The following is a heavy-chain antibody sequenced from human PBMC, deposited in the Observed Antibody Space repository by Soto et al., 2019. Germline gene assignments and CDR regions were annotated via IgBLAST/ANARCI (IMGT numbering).Heavy chain of an antibody. J-gene: IGHJ4*02. CDR2: MNPNNGNT. V-gene: IGHV1-8*01. CDR3: ARGPRNRGVGY. CDR1: AYTLTSYD. D-gene: IGHD7-27*01. Sequence: QVQLVQSGAEVKKPGASVKVSCKAAAYTLTSYDINWVRQATGQDFEWMGWMNPNNGNTAYAPKFQGRVTMTRDTAKSPAFTELSRLNCEDTAVYYCARGPRNRGVGYWGQGTLVTVSS.